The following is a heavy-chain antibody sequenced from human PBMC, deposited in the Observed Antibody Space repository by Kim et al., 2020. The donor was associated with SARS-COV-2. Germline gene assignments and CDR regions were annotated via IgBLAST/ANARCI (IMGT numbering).Heavy chain of an antibody. CDR2: ISSSSSYT. CDR1: GFTFSDYY. V-gene: IGHV3-11*05. J-gene: IGHJ6*02. CDR3: ARVGYDYVWGSYRDYYYYYGMDV. Sequence: GGSLRRSCAASGFTFSDYYMSWIRQAPGKGLEWVSYISSSSSYTNYADSVKGRFTISRDNAKNSLYLQMNSLRAEDTAVYYCARVGYDYVWGSYRDYYYYYGMDVWGQGTTVTVYS. D-gene: IGHD3-16*02.